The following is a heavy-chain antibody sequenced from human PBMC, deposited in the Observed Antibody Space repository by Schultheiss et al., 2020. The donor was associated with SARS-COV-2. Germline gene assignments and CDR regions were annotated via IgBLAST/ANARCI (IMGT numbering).Heavy chain of an antibody. V-gene: IGHV4-4*07. CDR2: IYTSGST. CDR3: ARDERVVPAAPWFDP. D-gene: IGHD2-2*01. Sequence: SETLSLTCTVSGGSISSYYWSWIRQPAGKGLEWIGRIYTSGSTNYNPSLKSRVTISVDTSKNQFSLKLSSVTAADTAVYYCARDERVVPAAPWFDPWGQGTLVTVSS. CDR1: GGSISSYY. J-gene: IGHJ5*02.